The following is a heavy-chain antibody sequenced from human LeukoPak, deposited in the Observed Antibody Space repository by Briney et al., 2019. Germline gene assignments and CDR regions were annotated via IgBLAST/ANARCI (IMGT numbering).Heavy chain of an antibody. V-gene: IGHV3-30*14. J-gene: IGHJ4*02. CDR2: ISYDGSNT. D-gene: IGHD1-26*01. Sequence: PGGSLRLSCAASGLTFINHAMDWVRQAPGKGLEWVAVISYDGSNTYYADSVKGRVTISRDTSNNTVYLQMNSLRAEDTAVYYCARGEGGYYQAYWGQGALVTVSS. CDR1: GLTFINHA. CDR3: ARGEGGYYQAY.